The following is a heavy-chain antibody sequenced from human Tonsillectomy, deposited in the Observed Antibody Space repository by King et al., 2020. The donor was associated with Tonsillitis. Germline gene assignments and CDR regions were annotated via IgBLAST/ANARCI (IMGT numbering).Heavy chain of an antibody. Sequence: QLQESGPGLVKPSETLSLTCTVSGGSISSSSYYWGWIRQPPGKGLEWIGSIYYSGSTYYNPSLKSRVTMSVDTSNNQFSLKLSCVTAADTAVYYCARGSRLGIYYFDYWGQGTLVTVSS. J-gene: IGHJ4*02. CDR2: IYYSGST. D-gene: IGHD3-22*01. CDR1: GGSISSSSYY. V-gene: IGHV4-39*01. CDR3: ARGSRLGIYYFDY.